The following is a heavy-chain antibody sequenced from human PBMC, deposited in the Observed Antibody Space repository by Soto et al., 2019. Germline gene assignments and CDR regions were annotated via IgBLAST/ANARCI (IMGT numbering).Heavy chain of an antibody. Sequence: QVQLVESGGGVVQPGRSLRLSCAASGFTFSSYGMHWVRQAPGKGLEWVAVIWYDGSNKYYADSVKGRFTISRDNSKNTLCLQMNSLRAEDTAVYYCARDQTPGRGRGVRDYYYGMDVWGQGTTVTVSS. V-gene: IGHV3-33*01. J-gene: IGHJ6*02. CDR1: GFTFSSYG. D-gene: IGHD3-10*01. CDR3: ARDQTPGRGRGVRDYYYGMDV. CDR2: IWYDGSNK.